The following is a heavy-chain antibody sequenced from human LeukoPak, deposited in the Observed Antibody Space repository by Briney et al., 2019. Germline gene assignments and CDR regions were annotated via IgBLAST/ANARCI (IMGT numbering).Heavy chain of an antibody. J-gene: IGHJ4*02. CDR1: GDSVSSNSAA. V-gene: IGHV6-1*01. D-gene: IGHD6-6*01. Sequence: SQTLSLTFAISGDSVSSNSAAWNWIRQSPSRGLEWLGRTYYRSKWYNDYAVSVKSRITINPDTSKNQISLQLNSVTPEDTAVYYCARSIIAAPITYYFDYWGQGTLVTVSS. CDR2: TYYRSKWYN. CDR3: ARSIIAAPITYYFDY.